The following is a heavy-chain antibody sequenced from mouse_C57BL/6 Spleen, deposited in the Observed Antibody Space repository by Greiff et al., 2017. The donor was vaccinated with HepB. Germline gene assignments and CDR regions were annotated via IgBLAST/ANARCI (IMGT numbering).Heavy chain of an antibody. CDR3: ARGPDGMDY. Sequence: QVQLQQSGAELVKPGASVKMSCKASGYTFTSYWITWVKQRPGQGLEWIGDIYPGSGSTNYNEKFKSKATLTVDTSSSTAYMQRSSLTSEDSAVYYCARGPDGMDYWGQGTSVTVSS. CDR1: GYTFTSYW. CDR2: IYPGSGST. J-gene: IGHJ4*01. V-gene: IGHV1-55*01.